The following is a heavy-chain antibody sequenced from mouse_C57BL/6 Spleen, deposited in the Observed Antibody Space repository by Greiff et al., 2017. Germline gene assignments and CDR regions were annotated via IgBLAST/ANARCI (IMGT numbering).Heavy chain of an antibody. CDR2: IDPSDSNT. CDR1: GYTFPSYW. J-gene: IGHJ1*03. D-gene: IGHD1-1*01. V-gene: IGHV1-69*01. Sequence: QVQLQQPGAELVMPGASVKLSCKASGYTFPSYWMHWVKQRPGQGLEWIGEIDPSDSNTSYNQKFTGKSTLTVDKTSSTAYMQLSSLTSENSAVYYCARWNYGSSYWYFDVWGTGTTVTVSS. CDR3: ARWNYGSSYWYFDV.